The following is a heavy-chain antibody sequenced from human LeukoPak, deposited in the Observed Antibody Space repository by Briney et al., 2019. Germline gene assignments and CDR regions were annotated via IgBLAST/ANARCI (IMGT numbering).Heavy chain of an antibody. Sequence: SETLSLTCTVSGGSISSYYWSWIRQPPGKGLEWIGYIYYSGSTNYNPSLKSRVTMSVDTSKNQFSLKLSSVTAADTAVYYCARGLVVPAAIDYWGQGTLVTVSS. D-gene: IGHD2-2*01. CDR3: ARGLVVPAAIDY. J-gene: IGHJ4*02. CDR2: IYYSGST. CDR1: GGSISSYY. V-gene: IGHV4-59*12.